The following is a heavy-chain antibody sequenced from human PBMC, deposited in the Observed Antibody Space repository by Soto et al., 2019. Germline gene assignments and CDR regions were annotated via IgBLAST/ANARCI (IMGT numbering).Heavy chain of an antibody. Sequence: QVQLQESGPGLVKPSQTLSLTCTVSGGSISSGGYYWSWIRQHPGKGLEWIGYIYYSGSTYYNPSLKRRVTMSADTSKNQFSLKLSSVTAAATAVYYCARESRGYSGYDYPVFDYWGQGTLVTVSS. CDR2: IYYSGST. J-gene: IGHJ4*02. CDR1: GGSISSGGYY. D-gene: IGHD5-12*01. V-gene: IGHV4-31*03. CDR3: ARESRGYSGYDYPVFDY.